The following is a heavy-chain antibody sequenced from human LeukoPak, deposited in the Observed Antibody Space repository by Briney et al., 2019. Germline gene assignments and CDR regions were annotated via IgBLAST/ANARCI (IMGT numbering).Heavy chain of an antibody. J-gene: IGHJ4*02. CDR1: GYSISSGYY. CDR2: IYHSGST. V-gene: IGHV4-38-2*01. Sequence: SETLSLTCAVSGYSISSGYYWGWIRQPPGKGLEWIGSIYHSGSTYYNPSLKSRVTISVDTSKSQFSLKLSSVTAADTAVYYCARPLTGGGVGYWGQGTLVTVSS. D-gene: IGHD7-27*01. CDR3: ARPLTGGGVGY.